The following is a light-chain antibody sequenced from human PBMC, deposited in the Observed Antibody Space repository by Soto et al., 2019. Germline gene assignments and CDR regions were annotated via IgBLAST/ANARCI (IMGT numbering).Light chain of an antibody. CDR1: KGISNY. V-gene: IGKV1-27*01. J-gene: IGKJ4*01. CDR3: QKYNTAPLT. CDR2: SAS. Sequence: DIQMTQSPYSLSASIGDRVTITCRASKGISNYLAWYQEKPGKAPTLLIYSASSLQSGVPSRFSGSGSGTDFTLTISSLQPEDVATYYCQKYNTAPLTFGGGTKVDIK.